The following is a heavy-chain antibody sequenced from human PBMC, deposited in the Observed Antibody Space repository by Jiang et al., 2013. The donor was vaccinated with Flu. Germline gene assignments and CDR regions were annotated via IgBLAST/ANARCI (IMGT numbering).Heavy chain of an antibody. Sequence: VQLLESGGDLVQPGGSLRLSCAASGFTFSSYAMSWVRQAPGKGLEWVSSIGGSGDRTYYTDSVKGRFTISRDNSKNTLYLQMNSLRAEDTAVYYCAKPILEYQINYYMDVWGKGTTVTVSS. CDR1: GFTFSSYA. J-gene: IGHJ6*03. CDR3: AKPILEYQINYYMDV. D-gene: IGHD3-3*01. CDR2: IGGSGDRT. V-gene: IGHV3-23*01.